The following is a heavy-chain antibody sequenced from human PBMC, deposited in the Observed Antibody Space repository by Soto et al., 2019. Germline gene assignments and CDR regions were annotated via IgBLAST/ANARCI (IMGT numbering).Heavy chain of an antibody. CDR2: IIPVLGLP. D-gene: IGHD6-6*01. J-gene: IGHJ4*02. CDR1: GGTIDTCA. V-gene: IGHV1-69*04. Sequence: VQLVQSGAEVKKPGSSVKVSCRTSGGTIDTCAINWVRQAPGQGLDWMGRIIPVLGLPDYAPRFQGRLTITADKSSNTVYMELNSLRSEDTAVYYCARGGQQVVSFDYWGQGSLVTVSA. CDR3: ARGGQQVVSFDY.